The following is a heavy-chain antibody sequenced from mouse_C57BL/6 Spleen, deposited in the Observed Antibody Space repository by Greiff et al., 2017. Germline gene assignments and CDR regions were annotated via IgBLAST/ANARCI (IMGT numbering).Heavy chain of an antibody. CDR3: ARDDDGSYFDY. D-gene: IGHD2-3*01. CDR1: GFTFSSYA. V-gene: IGHV5-4*01. J-gene: IGHJ2*01. CDR2: ISDGGSYT. Sequence: EVQLQESGGGLVKPGGSLKLSCAASGFTFSSYAMSWVRQTPEKRLEWVATISDGGSYTYYPDNVKGRFTISRDNAKNNLYLQMSHLKSEDTAMYYCARDDDGSYFDYWGQGTTLTVSS.